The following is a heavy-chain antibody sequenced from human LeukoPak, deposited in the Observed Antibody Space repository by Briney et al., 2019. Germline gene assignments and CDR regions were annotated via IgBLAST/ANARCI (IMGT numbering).Heavy chain of an antibody. V-gene: IGHV3-13*01. Sequence: PGRSLRLSCTASGFTFSAFEMHWVRQPTGKGLEWVSAIGNNFKTYYLDSVRGRFTISRENAKNSLYLQMNSLRAGDTAVYYCARDPGTDTGYTNRFDLWGRGTLVTVSS. CDR2: IGNNFKT. D-gene: IGHD1-14*01. CDR3: ARDPGTDTGYTNRFDL. CDR1: GFTFSAFE. J-gene: IGHJ5*02.